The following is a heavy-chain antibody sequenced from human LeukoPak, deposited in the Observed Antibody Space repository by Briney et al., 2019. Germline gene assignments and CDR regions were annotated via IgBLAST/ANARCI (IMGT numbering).Heavy chain of an antibody. V-gene: IGHV3-21*01. CDR2: ISSSSSYI. J-gene: IGHJ4*02. D-gene: IGHD6-13*01. CDR3: GSGIAAAGGFDY. Sequence: AGGSLRLSCAASGFTFSSYSMNWVRQAPGKGLEWVSSISSSSSYIYYADSVKGRFTISRDNAKNSLYLQMNSLRAEDTAVYYCGSGIAAAGGFDYWGQGTLVTVSS. CDR1: GFTFSSYS.